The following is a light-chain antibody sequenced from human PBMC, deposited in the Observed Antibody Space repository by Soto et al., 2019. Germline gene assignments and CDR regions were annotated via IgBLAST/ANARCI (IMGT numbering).Light chain of an antibody. CDR2: EVS. J-gene: IGLJ3*02. V-gene: IGLV2-14*01. CDR1: SSDVGGYNY. CDR3: NSYTSSSTRV. Sequence: QSALTQPASVSESPGPSITISCTVTSSDVGGYNYVSWYQQHPGKAPKLMIYEVSNRPSGVSNRFSGSKSGNTASLTISGLQAEDEADYYCNSYTSSSTRVFGGGTKLTVL.